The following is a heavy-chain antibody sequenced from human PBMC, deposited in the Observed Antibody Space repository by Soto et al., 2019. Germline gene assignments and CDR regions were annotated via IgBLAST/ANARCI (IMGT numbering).Heavy chain of an antibody. CDR1: GFTFSSYG. V-gene: IGHV3-30*18. CDR3: AKDLRSYSSSPPYYYYYGMDV. J-gene: IGHJ6*02. D-gene: IGHD5-18*01. CDR2: ISYDGSNK. Sequence: GGSLRLSCAASGFTFSSYGMHWVRQAPGKGLEWVAVISYDGSNKYYADSVKGRFTISRDNSKNTLYLQMNSLRAEDTAVYYCAKDLRSYSSSPPYYYYYGMDVWGQGTPVTVSS.